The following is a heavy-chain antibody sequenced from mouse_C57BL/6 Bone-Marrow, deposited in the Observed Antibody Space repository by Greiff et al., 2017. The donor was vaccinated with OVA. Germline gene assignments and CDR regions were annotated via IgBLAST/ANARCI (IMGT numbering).Heavy chain of an antibody. CDR1: GFSLTSYG. D-gene: IGHD1-1*01. J-gene: IGHJ4*01. Sequence: VQGVESGPGLVQPSQSLSITCTVSGFSLTSYGVHWVRQSPGKGLEWLGVIWRGGSTDYNAAFMSRLSITKDNSKSQVFFKMNSLQADDTAIYYCGPVVEPHGMDYWGQGTSVTVSS. V-gene: IGHV2-5*01. CDR3: GPVVEPHGMDY. CDR2: IWRGGST.